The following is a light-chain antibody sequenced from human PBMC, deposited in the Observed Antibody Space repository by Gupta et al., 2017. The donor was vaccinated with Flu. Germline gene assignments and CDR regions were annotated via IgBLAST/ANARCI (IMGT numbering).Light chain of an antibody. CDR1: QSLLQRNGYNY. CDR3: MQGAQEPRNT. CDR2: LGS. V-gene: IGKV2-28*01. Sequence: DIVLTQSPLSLPVTPGEPASISCRSSQSLLQRNGYNYLDWYLQKPGQSPQLLIYLGSNRASGVPDRFSGSGSGTDFTLKISRVEAEDVGVYDGMQGAQEPRNTCGGGTRLEIK. J-gene: IGKJ4*01.